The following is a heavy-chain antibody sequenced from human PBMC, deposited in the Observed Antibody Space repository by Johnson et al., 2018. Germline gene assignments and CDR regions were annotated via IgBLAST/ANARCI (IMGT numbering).Heavy chain of an antibody. Sequence: VQLVESGGGVVQPGRSLRLSCAASGFTFSFYAMHWVRQAPGKGLEWVAVISSDESIKYYADSLKGRFTISRDNSIKMLFLHINSLRAEDTALYFCARDQGGNCSSVTCSYFEYWGQGTLVTVSS. CDR3: ARDQGGNCSSVTCSYFEY. CDR1: GFTFSFYA. J-gene: IGHJ4*02. CDR2: ISSDESIK. V-gene: IGHV3-30*04. D-gene: IGHD2-2*01.